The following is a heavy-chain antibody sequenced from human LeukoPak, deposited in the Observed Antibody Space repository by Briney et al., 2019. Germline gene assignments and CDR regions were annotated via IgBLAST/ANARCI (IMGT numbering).Heavy chain of an antibody. CDR3: ARGRPRVVVVAATIDP. V-gene: IGHV4-34*01. J-gene: IGHJ5*02. CDR1: GGSFSGYY. CDR2: IDHSGST. Sequence: KPSETLSLTCAVYGGSFSGYYWSWIRQPPGKGLEWIGEIDHSGSTNYNPSLKSRVTISVDTSKNQFSLKLSSVTAAVTAVYYCARGRPRVVVVAATIDPWGQGTLVTVSS. D-gene: IGHD2-15*01.